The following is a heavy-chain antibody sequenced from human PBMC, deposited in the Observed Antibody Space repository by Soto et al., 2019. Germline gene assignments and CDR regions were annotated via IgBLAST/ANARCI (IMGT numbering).Heavy chain of an antibody. Sequence: EVQLVESGGGLVKPGGSLRLSCAASGFIFSTYSMNWVRQTPGKGLEWVSSISRSSDHMYYADSVRGRFTISRDNAKNSLSLQMNSLRAEDTAVYYCTRAISGGPFDYWGQGALVTVSS. J-gene: IGHJ4*02. V-gene: IGHV3-21*01. CDR3: TRAISGGPFDY. CDR1: GFIFSTYS. CDR2: ISRSSDHM. D-gene: IGHD2-15*01.